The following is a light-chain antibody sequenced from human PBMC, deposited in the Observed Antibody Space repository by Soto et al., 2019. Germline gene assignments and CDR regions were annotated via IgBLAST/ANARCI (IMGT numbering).Light chain of an antibody. CDR3: QSYDSSLSAVV. J-gene: IGLJ2*01. CDR1: SSKIGAGYD. V-gene: IGLV1-40*01. Sequence: QSALTQPPSVSGAPGQRVTISCTGSSSKIGAGYDVHWYQQLPGTAPKVLIYGNSNRPSGVPDRFSGSKSGTSASLAITGLQAEDEADYYCQSYDSSLSAVVFGGGTKLTVL. CDR2: GNS.